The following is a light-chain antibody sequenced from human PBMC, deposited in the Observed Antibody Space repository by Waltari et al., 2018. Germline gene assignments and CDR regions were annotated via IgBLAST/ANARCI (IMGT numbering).Light chain of an antibody. V-gene: IGLV2-23*01. CDR1: SRGVGSSKF. CDR2: EGT. Sequence: QSALTQPASVSGSPGQSITRSCTGTSRGVGSSKFVSWYQQHPGKAPNLMIDEGTKRPSGVSNRFSGSKAGNTASLTISGLQAEDEADYYCCSYAGRSTWVFGGGTRVTVL. J-gene: IGLJ3*02. CDR3: CSYAGRSTWV.